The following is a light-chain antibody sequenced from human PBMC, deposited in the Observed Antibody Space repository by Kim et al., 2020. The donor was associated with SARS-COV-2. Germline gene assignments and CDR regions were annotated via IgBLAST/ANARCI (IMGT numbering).Light chain of an antibody. CDR3: LIHSGGAWV. J-gene: IGLJ3*02. V-gene: IGLV7-43*01. CDR1: TGAVTSTYY. CDR2: TTS. Sequence: QAVVTQEPSLTVSPGGTVTLTCASSTGAVTSTYYPNWFQQKPGQAPKPLIYTTSNRHSWTPACFSSSLLGGKAALTLSGVQPEDEAVYYCLIHSGGAWVFGGGTQLTVL.